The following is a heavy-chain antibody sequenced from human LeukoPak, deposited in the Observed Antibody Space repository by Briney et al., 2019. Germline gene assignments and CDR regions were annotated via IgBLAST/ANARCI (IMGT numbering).Heavy chain of an antibody. CDR2: ISGSGGST. V-gene: IGHV3-23*01. CDR3: AKDLRGAMVYFDY. D-gene: IGHD5-18*01. CDR1: GFTFSSYA. J-gene: IGHJ4*02. Sequence: PGGSLRLSCAASGFTFSSYAMSWVRQAPGKGLEWVSAISGSGGSTYYADSVKGRFTISRDNSKNTLYLQLNSLRAEDTAVYYCAKDLRGAMVYFDYWGQGTLVTVSS.